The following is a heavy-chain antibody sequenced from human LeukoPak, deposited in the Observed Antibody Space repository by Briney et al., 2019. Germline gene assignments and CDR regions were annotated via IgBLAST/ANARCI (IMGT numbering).Heavy chain of an antibody. D-gene: IGHD1/OR15-1a*01. CDR1: AYSINIGYY. CDR2: FYHSGST. Sequence: SETLSLTCAVSAYSINIGYYWDWIRQPPGKGLEWIVSFYHSGSTYYNSSLKSRVTLSVDTSKNQFSLKMSSVTAADTAMYYCARGVGTGPIDYWGQGTLVTVSS. J-gene: IGHJ4*02. V-gene: IGHV4-38-2*01. CDR3: ARGVGTGPIDY.